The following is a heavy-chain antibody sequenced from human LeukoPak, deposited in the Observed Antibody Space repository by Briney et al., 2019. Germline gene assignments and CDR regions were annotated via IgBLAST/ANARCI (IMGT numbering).Heavy chain of an antibody. CDR3: ARHVVAATRVHLYYYGMDV. CDR2: INHSGST. J-gene: IGHJ6*02. V-gene: IGHV4-34*01. CDR1: GGSFSGYY. D-gene: IGHD2-15*01. Sequence: KTSETLSLTCAVYGGSFSGYYWSWIRQPPGKGLEWIGEINHSGSTNYNPSLKSRVTISVDTSKNQFSLKLSSVTAADTAVYYCARHVVAATRVHLYYYGMDVWGQGTTVTVSS.